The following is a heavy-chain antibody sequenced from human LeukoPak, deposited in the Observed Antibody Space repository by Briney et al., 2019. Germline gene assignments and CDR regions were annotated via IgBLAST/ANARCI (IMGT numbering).Heavy chain of an antibody. CDR2: ISGSGGGT. D-gene: IGHD4-11*01. V-gene: IGHV3-23*01. CDR3: AKTLVTTGLNPFDY. Sequence: PGGSLRLSCAASGFTFSGYAMSWVRQAPGKGLQWVSAISGSGGGTYYADSVKGRFTISRDNSMNTLYLQMNSLRADDTAVYYCAKTLVTTGLNPFDYWGQGTLVTVSS. CDR1: GFTFSGYA. J-gene: IGHJ4*02.